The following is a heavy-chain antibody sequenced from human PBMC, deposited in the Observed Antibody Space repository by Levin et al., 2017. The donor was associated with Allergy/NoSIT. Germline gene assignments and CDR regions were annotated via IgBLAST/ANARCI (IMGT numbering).Heavy chain of an antibody. D-gene: IGHD2-8*01. J-gene: IGHJ3*02. Sequence: EASVKVSCAASGFTFSDYSMNWVRQAPGKGLEWVSSISTSSNYIYYADSVKGRFSISRDNAKNSLFLQMSSLRAEDTAVYYCARLSLNAFDIWGQGTMVTVSS. CDR3: ARLSLNAFDI. V-gene: IGHV3-21*01. CDR1: GFTFSDYS. CDR2: ISTSSNYI.